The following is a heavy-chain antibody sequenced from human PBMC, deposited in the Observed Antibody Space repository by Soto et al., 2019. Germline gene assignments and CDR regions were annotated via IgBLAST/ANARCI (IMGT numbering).Heavy chain of an antibody. V-gene: IGHV3-48*02. Sequence: GGSLRLSCAASGFTFSSHGMIWVRQAPGKGLEWVSYISSTSSTKSYADSVKGRFTISRDNAKNSLYLQMNSLRDEDTAVYYCARRITMVRGPYYYYGMDVWGQGPTVTVSS. CDR3: ARRITMVRGPYYYYGMDV. CDR2: ISSTSSTK. J-gene: IGHJ6*02. D-gene: IGHD3-10*01. CDR1: GFTFSSHG.